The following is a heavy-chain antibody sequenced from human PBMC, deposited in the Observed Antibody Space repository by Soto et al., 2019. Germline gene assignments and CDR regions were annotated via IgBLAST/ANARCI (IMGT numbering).Heavy chain of an antibody. D-gene: IGHD6-13*01. Sequence: QVQLVQSGAEVKKPGSSVKVSCKASGGTFSSYAISWVRQAPGQGLEWMGGIIPIFGTANYAQKFQGRVTITADESTSTAYMELSSLRSEDTAVYYCARRVSPIVAAGTYGDYFDYWGQGTLVTVSS. CDR2: IIPIFGTA. CDR1: GGTFSSYA. V-gene: IGHV1-69*01. CDR3: ARRVSPIVAAGTYGDYFDY. J-gene: IGHJ4*02.